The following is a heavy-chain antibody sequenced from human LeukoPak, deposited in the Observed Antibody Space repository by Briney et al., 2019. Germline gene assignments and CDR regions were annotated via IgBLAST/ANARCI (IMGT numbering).Heavy chain of an antibody. V-gene: IGHV4-34*01. D-gene: IGHD3-16*02. CDR2: IYFTGSA. CDR1: GGSFSGYY. J-gene: IGHJ4*02. Sequence: NPSETLSLTCAVYGGSFSGYYWSWIRQPPGKGLEWIGTIYFTGSAYYNPSLKSRVTISVDTSKNQFSLKLSSVTAADTAVYYCARHGRRISFGGVIGPFDYWGQGTLVTVSS. CDR3: ARHGRRISFGGVIGPFDY.